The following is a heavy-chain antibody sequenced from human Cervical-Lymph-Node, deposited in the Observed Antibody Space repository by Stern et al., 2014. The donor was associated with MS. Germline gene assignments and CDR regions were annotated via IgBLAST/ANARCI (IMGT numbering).Heavy chain of an antibody. J-gene: IGHJ4*02. V-gene: IGHV3-21*01. D-gene: IGHD2-2*01. CDR3: ARDTYTSSYFDS. CDR2: ISTRSNYI. CDR1: GFTFSRYT. Sequence: VQLVESGGGLVKPGGSLRLSCVTSGFTFSRYTMNWVCQAPGTGMEWVSSISTRSNYIYYADSVKGRFTISRDNAKNSLSLQMNSLRAEDTAVYYCARDTYTSSYFDSWGQGTLVTVSS.